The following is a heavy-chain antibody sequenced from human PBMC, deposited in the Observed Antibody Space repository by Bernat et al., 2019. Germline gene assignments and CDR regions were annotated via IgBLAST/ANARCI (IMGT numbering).Heavy chain of an antibody. J-gene: IGHJ5*02. Sequence: EVQLVESGGGLVQPGGSLRLSCAASGFTFSSYEMNWVRQAPGKGLEWVSYISSSSSYTNYADSVKGRFTISRDNAKNSLYLQMNSLRAEDTAVYYCARDRRFRESLPGWFDPWGQGTLVTVSS. CDR1: GFTFSSYE. D-gene: IGHD3-10*01. CDR2: ISSSSSYT. V-gene: IGHV3-48*03. CDR3: ARDRRFRESLPGWFDP.